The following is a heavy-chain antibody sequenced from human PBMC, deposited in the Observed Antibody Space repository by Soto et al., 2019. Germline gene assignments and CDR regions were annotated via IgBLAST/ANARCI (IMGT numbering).Heavy chain of an antibody. D-gene: IGHD5-12*01. V-gene: IGHV3-9*01. CDR2: ISWNSGSI. CDR3: AKDKSVEMATIRDSYFDY. J-gene: IGHJ4*02. CDR1: GFTFDDYA. Sequence: EVQLVESGGGLVQPGRSLRLSCAASGFTFDDYAMHWVRQAPGKGLEWVSGISWNSGSIGYADSVKGRFTISRDNAKNSLYLQMNSLRAEDTALYYCAKDKSVEMATIRDSYFDYWGQGTLVTVSS.